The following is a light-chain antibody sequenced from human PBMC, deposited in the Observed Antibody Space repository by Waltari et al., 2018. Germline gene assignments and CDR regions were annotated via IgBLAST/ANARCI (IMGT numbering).Light chain of an antibody. CDR2: YNN. J-gene: IGLJ2*01. Sequence: QSVVTQPPSASGTPGQRVTISCSGGTSNIRSNVVQWYQQLPGMAPNVLIFYNNLRPAGGPGRFSGSKSGTSASLAISGLQSDDEAVYSCATWDDSLKGPVFGGGTKLTVL. V-gene: IGLV1-44*01. CDR1: TSNIRSNV. CDR3: ATWDDSLKGPV.